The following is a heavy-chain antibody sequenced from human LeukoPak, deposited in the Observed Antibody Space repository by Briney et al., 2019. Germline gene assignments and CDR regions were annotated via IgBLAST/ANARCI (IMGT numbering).Heavy chain of an antibody. D-gene: IGHD3-10*01. CDR1: GFTFSSYG. V-gene: IGHV3-30*03. Sequence: PGRSLRLSCAASGFTFSSYGMHWVRQAPGKGLEWVAVISYDGSNKYYVDSVKGRFTISRDNSKNTLSLQMNSLRAEDTAVYYCARELGFINYWGQGTLVTVSS. CDR3: ARELGFINY. J-gene: IGHJ4*02. CDR2: ISYDGSNK.